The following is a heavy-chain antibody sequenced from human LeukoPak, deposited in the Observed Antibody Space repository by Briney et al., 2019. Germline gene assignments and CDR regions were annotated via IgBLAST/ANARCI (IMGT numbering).Heavy chain of an antibody. J-gene: IGHJ4*02. V-gene: IGHV4-61*02. D-gene: IGHD3-10*01. Sequence: PSQTLSLTCTVSGGSISSGSYYWSWIRQPAGKGLEWIGRIYTSGSTNYNPSLKRRVTISVDTSKNQCSLKLSSVTAADTAVYYCARWAYYGSGSYYHPSDYWGQGTLVTVSS. CDR2: IYTSGST. CDR1: GGSISSGSYY. CDR3: ARWAYYGSGSYYHPSDY.